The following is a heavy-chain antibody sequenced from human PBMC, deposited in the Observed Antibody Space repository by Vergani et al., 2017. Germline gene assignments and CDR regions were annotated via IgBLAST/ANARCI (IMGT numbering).Heavy chain of an antibody. V-gene: IGHV4-31*03. D-gene: IGHD4-17*01. CDR2: IYYSGST. CDR3: ARLDGPVYGDYVGY. CDR1: GGSISSGGYY. J-gene: IGHJ4*02. Sequence: QVQLQESGPGLVKPSQTLSLTCTVSGGSISSGGYYWSWIRQPPGKGLEWIGYIYYSGSTYYNQSLKSRVTISVDTSKNPFSLKLSCVTAADTAVYYCARLDGPVYGDYVGYWGQGTLVTVSS.